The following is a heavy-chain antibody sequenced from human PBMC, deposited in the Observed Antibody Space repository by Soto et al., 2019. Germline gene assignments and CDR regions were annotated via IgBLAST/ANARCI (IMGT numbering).Heavy chain of an antibody. CDR2: ISAYNGNT. CDR1: GYTFTSYG. J-gene: IGHJ4*02. Sequence: QVQLVQSGAEVKKPGASVKVSCKASGYTFTSYGISWVRQAPGQGLEWMGWISAYNGNTNYAQKLQGRVTMTTDTSTSTAYMELRSLRSDDTAVYYCARERRTDYDFWSGSLAGVSDYWGQGILVTVSS. V-gene: IGHV1-18*01. CDR3: ARERRTDYDFWSGSLAGVSDY. D-gene: IGHD3-3*01.